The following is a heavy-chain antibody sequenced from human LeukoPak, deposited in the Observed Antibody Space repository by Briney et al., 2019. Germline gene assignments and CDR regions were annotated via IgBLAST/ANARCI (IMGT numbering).Heavy chain of an antibody. Sequence: PGGSLRLSCTASGFIFGDYAMSWFRQAPGKGLEWVGFIRSKAYGGTTEYAASVKGRFTISRDDSKSIAYLQMNSLKTEDTAVYYCTSDPQLLWFGELPMDVWGKGTTVTVSS. CDR3: TSDPQLLWFGELPMDV. CDR1: GFIFGDYA. D-gene: IGHD3-10*01. V-gene: IGHV3-49*03. J-gene: IGHJ6*03. CDR2: IRSKAYGGTT.